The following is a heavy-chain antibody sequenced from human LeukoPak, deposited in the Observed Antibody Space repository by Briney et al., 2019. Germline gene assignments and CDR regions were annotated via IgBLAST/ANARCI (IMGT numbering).Heavy chain of an antibody. D-gene: IGHD4-17*01. Sequence: SETLSLTCAVYGGSFSGYYWSWIRQPPGKGLEWIGEINHSGSTNYNPSLKSRVTISVDTSKNQFSLKLSSVTAADTAVYYCARGVYGDPYFDYWGQGTLVTVSS. J-gene: IGHJ4*02. CDR3: ARGVYGDPYFDY. CDR1: GGSFSGYY. V-gene: IGHV4-34*01. CDR2: INHSGST.